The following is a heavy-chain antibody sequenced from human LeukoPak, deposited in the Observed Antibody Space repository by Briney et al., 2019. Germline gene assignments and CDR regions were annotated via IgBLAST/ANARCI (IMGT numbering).Heavy chain of an antibody. CDR2: INPNSGGT. CDR3: ARTYSSDYQVDY. J-gene: IGHJ4*02. D-gene: IGHD6-19*01. Sequence: ASVKVSCKASGYTFSGYYIHWVRQAPGQGLEWMGWINPNSGGTNYAQKFQGRVTMTRDTSISTAYMELSRLRSDDTAVYYCARTYSSDYQVDYWGQGTLVTVSS. V-gene: IGHV1-2*02. CDR1: GYTFSGYY.